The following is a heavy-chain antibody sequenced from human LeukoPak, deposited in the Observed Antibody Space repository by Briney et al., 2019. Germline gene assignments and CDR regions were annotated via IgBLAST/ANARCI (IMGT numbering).Heavy chain of an antibody. CDR2: ISGSDGST. CDR3: AKLRSGDPVAATNY. J-gene: IGHJ4*02. CDR1: GFIFSNYA. Sequence: PGGSLRLSCAASGFIFSNYAMSWVRQAPGKGLEWVSIISGSDGSTYYADSVKGRFTISRDNSKNTLYLQMNSLRVDDTAVYYCAKLRSGDPVAATNYWGQGTLVTVSS. D-gene: IGHD2-15*01. V-gene: IGHV3-23*01.